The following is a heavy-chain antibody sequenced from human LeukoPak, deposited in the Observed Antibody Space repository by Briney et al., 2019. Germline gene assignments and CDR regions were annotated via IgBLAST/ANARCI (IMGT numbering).Heavy chain of an antibody. CDR3: ARYCSSTSCYEEIFDY. D-gene: IGHD2-2*01. Sequence: ASMTLSSMLSRYTFTDYYMHWEQHPPRNGLEWIGLVDPQDGGTIYAEKFQGRVTITADTSTDTAYMELSSLRSEDTAVYYCARYCSSTSCYEEIFDYWGQGTLVTVSS. CDR2: VDPQDGGT. V-gene: IGHV1-69-2*01. J-gene: IGHJ4*02. CDR1: RYTFTDYY.